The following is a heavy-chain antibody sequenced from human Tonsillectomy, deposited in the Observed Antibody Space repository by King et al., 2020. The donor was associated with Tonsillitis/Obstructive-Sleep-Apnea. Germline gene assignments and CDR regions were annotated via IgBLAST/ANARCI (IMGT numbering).Heavy chain of an antibody. CDR1: GLSVSTNY. CDR2: IYGGGST. CDR3: AGSEGGFRD. V-gene: IGHV3-53*04. Sequence: VQLVESGGGLVQPGESLRLSCAASGLSVSTNYMSWVRQAPGKGLEWVSVIYGGGSTYYADSVKGRFTISRHNSKNTFYLQMNSLRVEDTAVYYCAGSEGGFRDWGQGPLLTVSS. D-gene: IGHD3-16*01. J-gene: IGHJ4*02.